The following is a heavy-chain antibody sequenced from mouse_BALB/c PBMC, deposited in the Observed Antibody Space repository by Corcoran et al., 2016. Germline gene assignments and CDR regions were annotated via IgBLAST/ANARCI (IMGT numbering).Heavy chain of an antibody. CDR3: ASPSYYGSRGFAY. Sequence: EVQLQQSGAELVKPGASVKLSCTASGFNIKDTYMHWVKQRPEQGLEWIGRIDPANGNTKYDPKFQGKATITADTSSNTAYLQLSSLTSEDTAVYYCASPSYYGSRGFAYWGQGTLVTVSA. V-gene: IGHV14-3*02. CDR1: GFNIKDTY. J-gene: IGHJ3*01. D-gene: IGHD1-1*01. CDR2: IDPANGNT.